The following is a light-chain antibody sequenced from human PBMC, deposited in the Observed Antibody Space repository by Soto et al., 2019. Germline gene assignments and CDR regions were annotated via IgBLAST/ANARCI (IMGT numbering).Light chain of an antibody. J-gene: IGLJ1*01. CDR2: DVS. CDR1: SSDVGGYNY. Sequence: QSALTQPASVSGSPGQSITIFCTGTSSDVGGYNYVSWHQHHPGKAPKVMIHDVSNRPSGVSSRFSGSKSGNTASLTISGLQAEDEAEYYCSSYTSTSTYVFGGGTKLTVL. CDR3: SSYTSTSTYV. V-gene: IGLV2-14*03.